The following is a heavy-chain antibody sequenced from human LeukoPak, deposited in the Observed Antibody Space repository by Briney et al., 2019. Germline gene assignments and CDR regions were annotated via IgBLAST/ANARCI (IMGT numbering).Heavy chain of an antibody. V-gene: IGHV4-59*08. J-gene: IGHJ5*02. CDR1: GGSINSYY. D-gene: IGHD6-25*01. CDR3: ARQNPPGSKKGWFDP. Sequence: SETLSLTCTVSGGSINSYYWTWIRQPPARGLEWIACIYYNGITNYKSSLESRLTISVDTSKNQFSLRLRSVTAADTAVYYCARQNPPGSKKGWFDPWGQGTLVTVSS. CDR2: IYYNGIT.